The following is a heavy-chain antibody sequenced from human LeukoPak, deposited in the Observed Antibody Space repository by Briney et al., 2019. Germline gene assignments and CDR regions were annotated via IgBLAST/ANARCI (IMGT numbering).Heavy chain of an antibody. D-gene: IGHD3-3*01. CDR3: ARQGSRSGYFGLVYFDY. J-gene: IGHJ4*02. V-gene: IGHV4-59*01. CDR2: IYYSGST. Sequence: SETLSLTCTVSGGSISSYYWSWIRQPPGKGLEWIGYIYYSGSTNYNPSLKSRVTISVDTSKNQFSLKLSSVTAADTAVYYCARQGSRSGYFGLVYFDYWGQGTLVTVSP. CDR1: GGSISSYY.